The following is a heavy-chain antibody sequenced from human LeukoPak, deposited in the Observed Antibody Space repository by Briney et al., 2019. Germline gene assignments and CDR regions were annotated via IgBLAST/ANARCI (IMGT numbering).Heavy chain of an antibody. CDR2: ISGSGGST. D-gene: IGHD3-22*01. V-gene: IGHV3-23*01. J-gene: IGHJ6*03. CDR1: GFTFRNYA. Sequence: GGSLRLSCAASGFTFRNYAMSWVRQAPGKGLEWVSAISGSGGSTYYADSVKGRFTISRDNSKNTLYLQMNSLRAEDTAVYYCAKDLYDSSGYYAENYMDVWGKGTTVTVSS. CDR3: AKDLYDSSGYYAENYMDV.